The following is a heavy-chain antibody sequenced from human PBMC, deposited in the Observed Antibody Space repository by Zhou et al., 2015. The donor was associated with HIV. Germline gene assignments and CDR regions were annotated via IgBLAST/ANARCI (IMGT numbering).Heavy chain of an antibody. CDR1: GGTFSSYT. CDR3: ARGRQIVGATGSSYWYFDL. V-gene: IGHV1-69*02. Sequence: QVQLVQSGAEVKKPGSSVKVSCKASGGTFSSYTISWVRQAPGQGLEWMGRIIPILGIANYAQKFQGRVTITADKSTSTAYMELSSLRSEDTAVYYCARGRQIVGATGSSYWYFDLWGRGTLVTVSS. CDR2: IIPILGIA. J-gene: IGHJ2*01. D-gene: IGHD1-26*01.